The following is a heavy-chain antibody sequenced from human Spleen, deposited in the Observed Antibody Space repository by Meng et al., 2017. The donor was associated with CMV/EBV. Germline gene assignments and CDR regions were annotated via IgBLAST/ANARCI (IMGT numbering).Heavy chain of an antibody. CDR3: TRGGSEKVSTWGY. CDR1: GFTFGDYA. V-gene: IGHV3-49*04. J-gene: IGHJ4*02. CDR2: IRSKAYGETT. Sequence: GGSLRLSCSTSGFTFGDYAMTWVRQAPGKGLEWVGFIRSKAYGETTEYAASVKGRFTISRLDSKSIAYLQMNSLKSEDTAVYYCTRGGSEKVSTWGYWGQGTLVTVSS. D-gene: IGHD7-27*01.